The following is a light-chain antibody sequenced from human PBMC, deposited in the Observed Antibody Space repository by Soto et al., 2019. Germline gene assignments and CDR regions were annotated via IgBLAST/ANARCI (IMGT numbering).Light chain of an antibody. CDR1: QSIAIY. J-gene: IGKJ1*01. V-gene: IGKV3-11*01. CDR3: QQRATWPWT. CDR2: DTS. Sequence: IVLTQSPATLSFSPGEEATLSCRASQSIAIYLAWYQQKSGQSPRLLIYDTSNRAPGIPDRFSGSASGTDFTLTISSLEPEDFAVYYCQQRATWPWTFGLGTAVEIK.